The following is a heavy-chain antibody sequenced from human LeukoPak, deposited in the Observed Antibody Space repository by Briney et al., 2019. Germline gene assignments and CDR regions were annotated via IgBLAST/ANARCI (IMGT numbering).Heavy chain of an antibody. D-gene: IGHD3-22*01. V-gene: IGHV1-46*01. J-gene: IGHJ3*02. CDR3: ARDPYYYDSSGYYPGQVDI. CDR1: GYTFTSCY. Sequence: ASVKVSCKASGYTFTSCYMHWVRQAPGQGLEWMGIINPSGGSTSYAQKFQGRVTMTRDMSTSTVYMELSSLRSEDTAVYYCARDPYYYDSSGYYPGQVDIWGQGTMVTVSS. CDR2: INPSGGST.